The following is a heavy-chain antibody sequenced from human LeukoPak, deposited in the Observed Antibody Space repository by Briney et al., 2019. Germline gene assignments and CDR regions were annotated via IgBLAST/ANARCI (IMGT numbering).Heavy chain of an antibody. Sequence: SETLSLTCTVSGGSISSYYWSWIRQPPGKGLEWIGYIYYSGSTNYNPSLKSRVTISVDTSKNQFSLKLSSVTAADTAVYCCAGGIFGVVTTDAFDIWGQGTMVTVSS. CDR3: AGGIFGVVTTDAFDI. D-gene: IGHD3-3*01. CDR2: IYYSGST. J-gene: IGHJ3*02. CDR1: GGSISSYY. V-gene: IGHV4-59*01.